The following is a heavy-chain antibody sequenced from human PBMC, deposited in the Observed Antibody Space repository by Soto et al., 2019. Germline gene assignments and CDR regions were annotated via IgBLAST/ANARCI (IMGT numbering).Heavy chain of an antibody. CDR3: VRTAREGAVAPHWFDR. V-gene: IGHV4-30-4*01. Sequence: SETLSLTCTVSGASIRSTDYYWSWIRQAPGKGLEWVGYVYYTGSTYYNPSLMSRLTISVDTSKNQFSLKLTSVTAAETAVYYCVRTAREGAVAPHWFDRWGQGTQVTVSS. D-gene: IGHD2-21*02. J-gene: IGHJ5*02. CDR2: VYYTGST. CDR1: GASIRSTDYY.